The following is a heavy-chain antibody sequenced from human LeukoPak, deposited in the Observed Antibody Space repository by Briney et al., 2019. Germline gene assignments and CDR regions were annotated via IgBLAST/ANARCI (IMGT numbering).Heavy chain of an antibody. CDR2: INPNSGGT. D-gene: IGHD2-21*02. CDR1: GYSFTGYY. CDR3: ASDYCGGDCYPEYYFDY. Sequence: GASVKVSCKASGYSFTGYYMHWVRQAPGQGLEWMGWINPNSGGTNYAQKFQGRVTMTRDTSISTAYMELSRLRSDDTAVYYCASDYCGGDCYPEYYFDYWGQGTLVTVSS. J-gene: IGHJ4*02. V-gene: IGHV1-2*02.